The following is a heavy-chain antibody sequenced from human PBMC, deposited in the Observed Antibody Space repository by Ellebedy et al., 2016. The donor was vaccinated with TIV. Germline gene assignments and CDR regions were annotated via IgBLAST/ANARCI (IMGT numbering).Heavy chain of an antibody. CDR2: ISAYNGNT. V-gene: IGHV1-18*01. CDR1: GYTFTTYG. Sequence: ASVKVSXKASGYTFTTYGITWVRQAPGQGLEWMGWISAYNGNTNYAQKLQGRVTLTTDTSTSTAYMDLRSLRSDDTAVYYCARDLTTFGLLIRTLDYWGQGTLVTVSS. CDR3: ARDLTTFGLLIRTLDY. J-gene: IGHJ4*02. D-gene: IGHD3-3*01.